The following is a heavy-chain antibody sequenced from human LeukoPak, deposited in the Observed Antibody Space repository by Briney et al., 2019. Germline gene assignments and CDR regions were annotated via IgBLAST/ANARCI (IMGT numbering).Heavy chain of an antibody. D-gene: IGHD5-18*01. CDR2: VDTSENT. CDR1: DDSISSGVYY. V-gene: IGHV4-61*02. CDR3: ARSRMNTADFDS. J-gene: IGHJ4*02. Sequence: PSETLSLTCTVSDDSISSGVYYWSWIRQPAGKGLEWIERVDTSENTNYNPSLKSRITISVDTSKNQFSLKLSSVTAADTAIYYCARSRMNTADFDSWGQGALVTVSS.